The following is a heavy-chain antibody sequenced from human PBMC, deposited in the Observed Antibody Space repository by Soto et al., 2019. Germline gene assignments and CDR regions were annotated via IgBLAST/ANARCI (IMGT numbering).Heavy chain of an antibody. CDR3: ARVRQLVGYLYYYMDV. V-gene: IGHV1-18*01. Sequence: QVQLLQSGAEVKKTGASVKVSCKASGYTFTNYGITWVRQAPGQGLEWMGWISAYNGNTHYTQRLQGRVTMTTDTSTSTAYMELRGLRSDDTAVYYCARVRQLVGYLYYYMDVWGKGTTVTVSS. CDR2: ISAYNGNT. J-gene: IGHJ6*03. D-gene: IGHD6-6*01. CDR1: GYTFTNYG.